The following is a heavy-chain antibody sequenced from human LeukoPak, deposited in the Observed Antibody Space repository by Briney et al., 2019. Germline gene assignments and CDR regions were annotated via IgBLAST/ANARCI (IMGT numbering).Heavy chain of an antibody. CDR1: GFTFSSYG. CDR2: ISSSDSTI. D-gene: IGHD4-23*01. CDR3: ARDYGGSSPFDY. Sequence: TGGSLRLSCAASGFTFSSYGMSWVRQAPGKGREWVSYISSSDSTIYYADSVKGRFTISRDNAKNSLYLQMNSLRAEDTAVYSCARDYGGSSPFDYWGQGTLVIVSS. V-gene: IGHV3-48*04. J-gene: IGHJ4*02.